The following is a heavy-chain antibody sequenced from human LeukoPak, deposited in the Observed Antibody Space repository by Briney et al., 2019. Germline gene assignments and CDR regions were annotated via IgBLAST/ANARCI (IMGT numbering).Heavy chain of an antibody. CDR2: INTDGSRT. Sequence: GGSLRLSCAASGFTFSDYSMNWVRQAPGKGLVWVSRINTDGSRTNYADSVKGRFTISRDNAKNTLYLQMNSLRAEDTAVYYCARALLEWLYDYWGQGTLVTVSS. D-gene: IGHD3-3*01. J-gene: IGHJ4*02. V-gene: IGHV3-74*01. CDR1: GFTFSDYS. CDR3: ARALLEWLYDY.